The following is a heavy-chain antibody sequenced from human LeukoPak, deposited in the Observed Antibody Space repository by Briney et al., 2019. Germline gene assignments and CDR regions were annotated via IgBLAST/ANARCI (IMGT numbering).Heavy chain of an antibody. J-gene: IGHJ3*02. V-gene: IGHV4-4*02. CDR2: IYHSGST. CDR1: GGSISSINW. CDR3: ARGGYDFGAFEI. D-gene: IGHD5-12*01. Sequence: PSETLSLTCAVSGGSISSINWWSWVRQPPGKGLEWIGEIYHSGSTNYNPSLKSRVTISVDRSKNQFSLNLNSMTAADTAVYYCARGGYDFGAFEIWGQGTMVTVSS.